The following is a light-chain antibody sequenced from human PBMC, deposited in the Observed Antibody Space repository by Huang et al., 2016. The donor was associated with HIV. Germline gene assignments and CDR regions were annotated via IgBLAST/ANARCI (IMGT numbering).Light chain of an antibody. V-gene: IGKV3-15*01. CDR1: QSVNNK. Sequence: EVVMTQSPVTLSVSPGERATLSCRASQSVNNKLAWFQQKPGQAHRLLIHDASIRATGIPDRCSGSGSGTEFTLTISSLQSEDFAVYYCQQYNNWPPWTFGQGTKVEIK. CDR3: QQYNNWPPWT. J-gene: IGKJ1*01. CDR2: DAS.